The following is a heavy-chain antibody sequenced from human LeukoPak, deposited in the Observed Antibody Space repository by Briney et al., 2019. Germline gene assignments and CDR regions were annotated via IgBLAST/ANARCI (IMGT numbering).Heavy chain of an antibody. CDR3: AKGIVVVPAALGYYMDV. CDR1: GFPFSSYA. Sequence: GGSLRLSCAASGFPFSSYAMYWVRQSPGKGLEWVSTISGHGGSTYYADSVKGRFTVSRDNSKNTLFLQMNSLRAEDTAVYYCAKGIVVVPAALGYYMDVWGKGTTVTVSS. CDR2: ISGHGGST. D-gene: IGHD2-2*01. J-gene: IGHJ6*03. V-gene: IGHV3-23*01.